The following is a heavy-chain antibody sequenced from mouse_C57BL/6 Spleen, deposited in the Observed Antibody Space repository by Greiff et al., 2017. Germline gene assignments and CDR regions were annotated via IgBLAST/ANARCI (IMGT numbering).Heavy chain of an antibody. Sequence: QVQLQQPGAELVRPGTSVKLSCKASGYTFTSYWMHWVKQRPGQGLEWIGVIDPSDSYTNYNQKFKGKATLTVDTSSSTAYMQLSSLTSEDSAVXYCARRDYYGSSYARDYWGQGTSVTVSS. D-gene: IGHD1-1*01. CDR1: GYTFTSYW. CDR2: IDPSDSYT. J-gene: IGHJ4*01. V-gene: IGHV1-59*01. CDR3: ARRDYYGSSYARDY.